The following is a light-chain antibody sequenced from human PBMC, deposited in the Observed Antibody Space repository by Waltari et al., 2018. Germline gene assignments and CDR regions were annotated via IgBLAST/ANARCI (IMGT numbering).Light chain of an antibody. CDR1: QTINNNF. CDR3: QQYDGSVLT. Sequence: IVLTQSPDTLSLSPGQRATLSCRASQTINNNFLLWYQQKPGQAPRLIIHGASSRATGFPDRFSGSGSGTDFTLTISSLKPEGSAVYYCQQYDGSVLTFGGGTKVEI. J-gene: IGKJ4*01. V-gene: IGKV3-20*01. CDR2: GAS.